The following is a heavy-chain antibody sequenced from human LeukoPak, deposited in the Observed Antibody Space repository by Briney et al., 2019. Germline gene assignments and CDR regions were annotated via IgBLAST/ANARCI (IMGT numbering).Heavy chain of an antibody. CDR1: GGSISSSSYY. D-gene: IGHD2-15*01. CDR2: IYYSGST. CDR3: ARPTDYCSGGSCYSTQGMGDAFDI. J-gene: IGHJ3*02. Sequence: PSETLSLTCTVSGGSISSSSYYGGWIRQPPGKGLEWIGSIYYSGSTYYNPSLKSRVTISVDTSKDQFSLKLSSVTAADTAVYYCARPTDYCSGGSCYSTQGMGDAFDIWGQGTMVTVSS. V-gene: IGHV4-39*01.